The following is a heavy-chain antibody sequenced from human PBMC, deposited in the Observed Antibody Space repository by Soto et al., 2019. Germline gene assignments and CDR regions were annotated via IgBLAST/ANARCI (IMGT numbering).Heavy chain of an antibody. Sequence: ATLSLTFGVPGAPIRSPDWWTWVRQPPGKGLEWIGEIFQSGSTNYTPSLESRVTISVDKSKNQFSLTLTSVTAADTAVYFCARGRGRYSSGWSWFDSWGQGIMV. CDR3: ARGRGRYSSGWSWFDS. V-gene: IGHV4-4*01. J-gene: IGHJ5*01. CDR1: GAPIRSPDW. D-gene: IGHD6-19*01. CDR2: IFQSGST.